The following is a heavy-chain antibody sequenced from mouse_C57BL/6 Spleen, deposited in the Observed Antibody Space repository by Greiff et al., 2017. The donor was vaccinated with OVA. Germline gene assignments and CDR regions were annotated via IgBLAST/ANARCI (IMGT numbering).Heavy chain of an antibody. J-gene: IGHJ4*01. V-gene: IGHV3-6*01. D-gene: IGHD2-10*01. CDR3: ARDGAYYDYAMDY. CDR2: ISYDGSN. Sequence: EVQLQESGPGLVKPSQSLSLTCSVTGYSITSGYYWNWIRQFPGNKLEWMGYISYDGSNNYNPSLKNRISITRDTSKNQFFLKLNSVTTEDTATYYCARDGAYYDYAMDYWGQGTSVTVSS. CDR1: GYSITSGYY.